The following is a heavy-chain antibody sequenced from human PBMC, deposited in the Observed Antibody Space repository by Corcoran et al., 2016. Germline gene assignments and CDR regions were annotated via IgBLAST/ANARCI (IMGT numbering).Heavy chain of an antibody. Sequence: QVQLVQSGAEVKKPGASVKVSCKASGYTFTSYGISWVRQAPGQGLEWMGWISAYNGNTNYAQKLQGRVTMTTDTSTSTAYMELRSLRSDDTAVYYCARAQGYCSSTSCYIGYYYGMDVWGQGTTVTVSS. D-gene: IGHD2-2*02. V-gene: IGHV1-18*01. CDR1: GYTFTSYG. J-gene: IGHJ6*02. CDR3: ARAQGYCSSTSCYIGYYYGMDV. CDR2: ISAYNGNT.